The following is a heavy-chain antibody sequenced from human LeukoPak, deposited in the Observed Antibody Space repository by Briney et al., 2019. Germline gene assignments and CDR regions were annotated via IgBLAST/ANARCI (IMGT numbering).Heavy chain of an antibody. CDR3: ALSLTPIAARPLFDY. CDR1: GYTLTELS. CDR2: VDPEDGET. J-gene: IGHJ4*02. D-gene: IGHD6-6*01. V-gene: IGHV1-24*01. Sequence: GASVKVSCKVSGYTLTELSMHWVRQAPGKGLEWMGGVDPEDGETIYAQKFQGRVTMTEDTSTDTAYMELSSLRSEDTAVYYCALSLTPIAARPLFDYWGQGTLVTVSS.